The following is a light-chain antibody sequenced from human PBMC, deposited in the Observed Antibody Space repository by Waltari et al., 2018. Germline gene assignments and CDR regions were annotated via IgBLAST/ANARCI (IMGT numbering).Light chain of an antibody. J-gene: IGLJ3*02. V-gene: IGLV3-21*02. CDR1: HIGSNS. Sequence: YVLTQLPSVSVAPGQTPRTPCGGNHIGSNSWHGYQQKPGKAPVLVVYDDRDRPSGIPERFSGANSGNTATLTISRVEAGDEADYYCQVWDSSSDHWVFGGGTKLTVL. CDR2: DDR. CDR3: QVWDSSSDHWV.